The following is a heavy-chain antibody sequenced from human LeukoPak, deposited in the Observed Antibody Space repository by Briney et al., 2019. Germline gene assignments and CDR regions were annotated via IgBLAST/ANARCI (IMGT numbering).Heavy chain of an antibody. Sequence: SVKVSCKASGGTFSSYTISWVRQAPGQGLEWMGKIIPILGIANYAQKFQGRVTITADKSTSTAYMELSSLRSEDTAVYYCARGNTVTTGWFDPWGQGTLVTVSS. CDR3: ARGNTVTTGWFDP. J-gene: IGHJ5*02. CDR1: GGTFSSYT. V-gene: IGHV1-69*02. CDR2: IIPILGIA. D-gene: IGHD4-17*01.